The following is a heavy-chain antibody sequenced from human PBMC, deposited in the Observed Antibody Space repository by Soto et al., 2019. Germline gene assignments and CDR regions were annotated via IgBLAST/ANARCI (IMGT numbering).Heavy chain of an antibody. Sequence: QVQLVQSGAEVKKPGSSVKVSCKASGGTFSSYTISWVRQAPGQGLEWMGRIIPILGIANYAQKFQGRVTITADKSTSTAYMELSSLRSEDTAVYYCARGLAHDYGDNSWAFDIWGQGTMVTVSS. CDR2: IIPILGIA. D-gene: IGHD4-17*01. J-gene: IGHJ3*02. V-gene: IGHV1-69*02. CDR1: GGTFSSYT. CDR3: ARGLAHDYGDNSWAFDI.